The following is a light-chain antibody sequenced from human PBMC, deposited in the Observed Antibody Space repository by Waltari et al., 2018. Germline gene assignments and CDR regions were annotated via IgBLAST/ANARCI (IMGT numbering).Light chain of an antibody. CDR1: SSNIGVNV. CDR3: AVWDDNLSGVV. Sequence: QYVLTQPPSASGTPGQRVTISCSGSSSNIGVNVVNWYQHFPGTAPRLLIFTNDQRPSGVPDRFSGSKSGTSASLAISGLQSEDEADYYCAVWDDNLSGVVFGAGTKVAVL. V-gene: IGLV1-44*01. J-gene: IGLJ1*01. CDR2: TND.